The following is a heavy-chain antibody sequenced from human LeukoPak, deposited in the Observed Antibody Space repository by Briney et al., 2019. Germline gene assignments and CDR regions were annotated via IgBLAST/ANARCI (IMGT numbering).Heavy chain of an antibody. Sequence: GRSLRLSCAASGFTFSGYAIHWVRQAPGKGLEWVAFISYDGSIKYYADSVKGRCTISRDNSKNTLNLQINSLRAEDTAVYYCARDLREKYSIDYWGQGTLVTVSS. D-gene: IGHD2-15*01. CDR1: GFTFSGYA. CDR2: ISYDGSIK. J-gene: IGHJ4*02. CDR3: ARDLREKYSIDY. V-gene: IGHV3-30-3*01.